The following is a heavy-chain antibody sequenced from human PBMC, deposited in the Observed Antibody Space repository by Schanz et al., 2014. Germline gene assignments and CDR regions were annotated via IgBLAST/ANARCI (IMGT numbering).Heavy chain of an antibody. CDR2: INPNSGGT. D-gene: IGHD3-22*01. Sequence: QVQLVQSGAEVKKAGASVKVSCKASGYTFTGYSMHWVRQAPGQGLEWMGRINPNSGGTNYAQKFQGRVTMTRDTSISTAYMDLSSLRSDDTAVYYCARDIQYHYDTSGPVGAFDIWGQGTVVTVSS. J-gene: IGHJ3*02. CDR1: GYTFTGYS. CDR3: ARDIQYHYDTSGPVGAFDI. V-gene: IGHV1-2*06.